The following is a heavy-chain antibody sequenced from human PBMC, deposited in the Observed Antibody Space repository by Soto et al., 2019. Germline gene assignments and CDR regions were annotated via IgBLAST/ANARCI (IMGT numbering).Heavy chain of an antibody. CDR2: INHSGST. D-gene: IGHD3-10*01. V-gene: IGHV4-34*01. Sequence: PSETLSLTCAVYGGSFSGYYWSWIRQPPGKGLEWIGEINHSGSTNYNPSLKSRVTISVDTSKNQFSLKLSSVTAADTAVYYCARGRHYGSGSYYNLETDSVDYWGQGTLVTVSS. CDR1: GGSFSGYY. CDR3: ARGRHYGSGSYYNLETDSVDY. J-gene: IGHJ4*02.